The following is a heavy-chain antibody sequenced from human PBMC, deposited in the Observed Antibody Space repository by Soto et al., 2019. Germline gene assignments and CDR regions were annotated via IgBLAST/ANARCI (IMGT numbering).Heavy chain of an antibody. CDR3: VRDPGGTDFAGLNYDFDY. CDR1: GFTFSSYA. Sequence: QVQLVESGGGVVQPGRSLRLSCAASGFTFSSYAMHWVRQAPGKGLEWVAVISYDGSNKYYADSVKGRFTISGDNSENTLYLQRNSLGAEDTAVYYCVRDPGGTDFAGLNYDFDYWGQGTLVTVSS. V-gene: IGHV3-30-3*01. D-gene: IGHD1-7*01. CDR2: ISYDGSNK. J-gene: IGHJ4*02.